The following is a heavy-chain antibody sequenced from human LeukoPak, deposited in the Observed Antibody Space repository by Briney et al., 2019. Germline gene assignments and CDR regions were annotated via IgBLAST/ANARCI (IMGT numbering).Heavy chain of an antibody. V-gene: IGHV3-48*02. Sequence: TGGSLRLSCAASGFTFSTYTMTWIRQAPGKGLEWLSYVTSDGRSRNYADSVKGRFTVSRDNAKNSLYLQMNSLRDEDTAVYYCARERGSYYFDYWGQGTLVTVSS. D-gene: IGHD1-26*01. CDR3: ARERGSYYFDY. J-gene: IGHJ4*02. CDR1: GFTFSTYT. CDR2: VTSDGRSR.